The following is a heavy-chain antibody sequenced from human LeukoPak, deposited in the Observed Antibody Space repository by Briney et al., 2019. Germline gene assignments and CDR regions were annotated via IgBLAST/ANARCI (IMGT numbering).Heavy chain of an antibody. V-gene: IGHV3-23*01. J-gene: IGHJ3*01. CDR3: ARACSGGTCYLAAFDV. CDR1: EFTFSNYV. D-gene: IGHD2-15*01. CDR2: ISGGGGST. Sequence: GGSLRLSCAASEFTFSNYVINWVRQAPGKGLEWVSGISGGGGSTYYADSVKGRFTISRDNSKNTLYLEMNSLRAEDTAVFYCARACSGGTCYLAAFDVWGQGTMVTVSS.